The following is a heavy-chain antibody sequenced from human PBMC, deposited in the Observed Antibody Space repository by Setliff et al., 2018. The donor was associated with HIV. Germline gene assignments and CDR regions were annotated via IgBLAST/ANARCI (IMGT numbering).Heavy chain of an antibody. CDR2: VSASGRT. J-gene: IGHJ4*02. CDR3: ARSYGPGLDGSFDY. D-gene: IGHD3-10*01. CDR1: GDSISNNY. V-gene: IGHV4-4*07. Sequence: SETLSLTCTVSGDSISNNYWNWIRQPAGKGLEWIGRVSASGRTNSNRSLKSRVAVSVDTSKRQFSLKLTPLTAADTAVYYCARSYGPGLDGSFDYWGQGILVTVSS.